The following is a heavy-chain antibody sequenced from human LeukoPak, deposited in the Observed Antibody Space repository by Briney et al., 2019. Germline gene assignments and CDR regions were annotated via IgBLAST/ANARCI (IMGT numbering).Heavy chain of an antibody. CDR3: ARDLAPYGDYEIDY. CDR2: INPNSGGT. D-gene: IGHD4-17*01. Sequence: ASVKVSCKASGYTFTGYYMDWVRQAPGQGLEWMGWINPNSGGTNYALKFQGRVTMTRDTSISTAYMELSRLRSDDTAVYYCARDLAPYGDYEIDYWGQGTLVTVSS. CDR1: GYTFTGYY. V-gene: IGHV1-2*02. J-gene: IGHJ4*02.